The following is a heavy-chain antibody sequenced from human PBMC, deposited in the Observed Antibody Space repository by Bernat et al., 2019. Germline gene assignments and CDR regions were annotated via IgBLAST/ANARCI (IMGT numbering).Heavy chain of an antibody. D-gene: IGHD3-16*01. CDR1: GFTFSSHW. CDR2: INSDGSST. J-gene: IGHJ2*01. V-gene: IGHV3-74*01. Sequence: EVQLVESGGGLVQPGGSLRLSCAASGFTFSSHWMHWVRQAPGKGLVWVSRINSDGSSTSYADSVKGRFTISRDNAKNTLYLQMNSLRADDTAVYYCGLIKTLNWNFDLWGRGTLVTVSS. CDR3: GLIKTLNWNFDL.